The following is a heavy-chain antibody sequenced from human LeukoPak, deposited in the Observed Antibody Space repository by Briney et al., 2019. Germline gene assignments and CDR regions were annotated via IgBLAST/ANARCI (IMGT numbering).Heavy chain of an antibody. V-gene: IGHV4-59*08. CDR2: IYYNGST. Sequence: SETLSLTCTVSGGSISGYYWSWIRQPPGKGLEWIGYIYYNGSTNYNPSLKSRVTISVDTSKNQFSLILSSVTAADTAVYYCARSDGWSRGRFDYWGRGTLVTVSS. CDR1: GGSISGYY. J-gene: IGHJ4*02. D-gene: IGHD6-19*01. CDR3: ARSDGWSRGRFDY.